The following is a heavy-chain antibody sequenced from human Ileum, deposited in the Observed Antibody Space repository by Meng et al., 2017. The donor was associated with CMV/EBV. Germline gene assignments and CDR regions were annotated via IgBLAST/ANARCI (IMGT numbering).Heavy chain of an antibody. Sequence: QLHGPGPGPVRPSGPLSLTCAVSGGSMSSTCWSWIRQPPGKGLEWIGYVCYNGITDYNPSLKSRITISGDTSKNQFSLQVTSVTAADTAMYYCALRGLAAGTLQQWGQGTLVTVSS. J-gene: IGHJ1*01. V-gene: IGHV4-59*01. CDR2: VCYNGIT. D-gene: IGHD6-13*01. CDR3: ALRGLAAGTLQQ. CDR1: GGSMSSTC.